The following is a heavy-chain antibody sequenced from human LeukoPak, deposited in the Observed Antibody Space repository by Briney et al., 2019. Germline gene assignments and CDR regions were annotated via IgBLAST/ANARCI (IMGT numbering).Heavy chain of an antibody. V-gene: IGHV4-34*01. CDR3: ARGPYVSSGYYYLGDY. CDR2: INHSGST. D-gene: IGHD3-22*01. CDR1: GGSFSGYY. J-gene: IGHJ4*02. Sequence: SETLSLTCAVYGGSFSGYYWSWIRQPPGKGGEWVGEINHSGSTNYNPSLKRRVTISVDTSKNQFSLKLSSVTAADTAVYYCARGPYVSSGYYYLGDYWGQGTLVTVSS.